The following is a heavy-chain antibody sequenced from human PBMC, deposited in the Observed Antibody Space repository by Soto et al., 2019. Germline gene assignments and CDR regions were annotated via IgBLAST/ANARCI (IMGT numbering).Heavy chain of an antibody. V-gene: IGHV4-61*01. Sequence: SETLSLTXTVSGGSVSSGSYYWSWIRQPPGKGLEWIGYIYYSGSTNYNPSLKSRVTISVDTSKNQFSLKLSSVTAADTAVYYCARDPGGGGDAFDIWGQGTMVTVSS. CDR2: IYYSGST. CDR1: GGSVSSGSYY. J-gene: IGHJ3*02. D-gene: IGHD3-16*01. CDR3: ARDPGGGGDAFDI.